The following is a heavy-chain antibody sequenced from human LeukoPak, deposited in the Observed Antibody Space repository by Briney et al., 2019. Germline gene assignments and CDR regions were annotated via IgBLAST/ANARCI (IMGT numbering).Heavy chain of an antibody. J-gene: IGHJ5*02. Sequence: SETLSLTCTVSGGSISSYYWSWIRQPPGKGLEWIGYIYYTGGTNYNPSLKSRVTMSVDTSKNQFSLSLRSVTAADTAVYYCARDAGLGATTNWFDPWGQGTLVTVSS. D-gene: IGHD1-26*01. CDR2: IYYTGGT. CDR3: ARDAGLGATTNWFDP. CDR1: GGSISSYY. V-gene: IGHV4-59*01.